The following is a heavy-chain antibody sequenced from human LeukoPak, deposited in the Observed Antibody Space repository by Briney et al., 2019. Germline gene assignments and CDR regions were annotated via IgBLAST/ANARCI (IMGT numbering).Heavy chain of an antibody. J-gene: IGHJ4*02. D-gene: IGHD3-16*01. Sequence: GGSLRLSCAASGFAFANYAMTWVRQAPGKGLDWVSLISGSGSNTYYTDSVQGRFTISRDNSRNTLYLQMSSLRAEDTAIYYCAKERGISYTYEFDYWGQGALVTVSS. CDR1: GFAFANYA. CDR3: AKERGISYTYEFDY. V-gene: IGHV3-23*01. CDR2: ISGSGSNT.